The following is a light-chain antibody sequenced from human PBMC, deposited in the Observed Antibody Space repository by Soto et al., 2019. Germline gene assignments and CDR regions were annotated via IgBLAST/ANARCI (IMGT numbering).Light chain of an antibody. CDR2: GAS. Sequence: VLTQSPGTLSLSPGERATLSFRASQSVSGMAWYEQIRGQAPRFLIYGASTRATGIPDRFSGSGSGTDFTLTISRLEPEDFSVYYCQQYGSSLTTFGQGTRLEIK. J-gene: IGKJ5*01. CDR1: QSVSG. CDR3: QQYGSSLTT. V-gene: IGKV3-20*01.